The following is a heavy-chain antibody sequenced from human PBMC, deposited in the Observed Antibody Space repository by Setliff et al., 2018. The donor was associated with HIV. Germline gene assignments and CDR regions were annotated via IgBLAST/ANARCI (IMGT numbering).Heavy chain of an antibody. CDR3: ASPGVAAAGTRVSGDFDY. J-gene: IGHJ4*02. CDR2: IHYSGST. CDR1: GGSITNHY. D-gene: IGHD6-13*01. V-gene: IGHV4-59*11. Sequence: SETLSLTCTVSGGSITNHYWSWIRQPPGKGLEWIGYIHYSGSTYFNPSLKSRVSISTDTSKNQFSLKLSPVTAADTAVYYCASPGVAAAGTRVSGDFDYWGQGTLVTVSS.